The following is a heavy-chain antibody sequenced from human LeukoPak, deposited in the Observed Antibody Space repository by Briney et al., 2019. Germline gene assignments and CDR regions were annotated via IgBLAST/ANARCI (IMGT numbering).Heavy chain of an antibody. V-gene: IGHV1-2*06. Sequence: ASVKVSCKASGYTFTGYYMHWVRQAPGQGLEWMGRINPNGGGTNYAQKFQGRVTMTRDTSISTAYMELSRLRSDDTAVYYCARGLEDGWPFDYWGQGTLVTVSS. CDR3: ARGLEDGWPFDY. CDR2: INPNGGGT. J-gene: IGHJ4*02. D-gene: IGHD2-15*01. CDR1: GYTFTGYY.